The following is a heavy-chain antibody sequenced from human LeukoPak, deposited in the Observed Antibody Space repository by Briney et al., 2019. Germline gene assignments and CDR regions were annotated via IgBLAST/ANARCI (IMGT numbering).Heavy chain of an antibody. J-gene: IGHJ1*01. CDR2: IKQDGSEK. D-gene: IGHD1-26*01. Sequence: GGSLRLSCAAPGFTFSSYWMSWVRQAPGKGLEWVANIKQDGSEKYYMDSVKGRFTISRDNAKNSLYLQMNSLRAEDTAVYYCTRGDLVGVTGRAYQHWGQGTLATVSS. CDR3: TRGDLVGVTGRAYQH. CDR1: GFTFSSYW. V-gene: IGHV3-7*01.